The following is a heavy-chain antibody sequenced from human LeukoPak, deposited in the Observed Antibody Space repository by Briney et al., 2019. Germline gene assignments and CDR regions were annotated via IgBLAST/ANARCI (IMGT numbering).Heavy chain of an antibody. V-gene: IGHV4-38-2*01. Sequence: SETLSLTCAVSGYSISSGHYWGWIRQPPGKGLEWIGSIYHSGSTYYNPSLKSRVTISVDTSKNQFSLKLSSVTAADTAVYYCARVRTRYCSGGSCRPFDYWGQGTLVTVSS. D-gene: IGHD2-15*01. J-gene: IGHJ4*02. CDR3: ARVRTRYCSGGSCRPFDY. CDR1: GYSISSGHY. CDR2: IYHSGST.